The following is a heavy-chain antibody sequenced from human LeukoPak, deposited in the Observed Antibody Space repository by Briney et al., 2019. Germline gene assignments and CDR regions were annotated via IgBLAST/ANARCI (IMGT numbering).Heavy chain of an antibody. CDR2: EDGEA. Sequence: ASVKVSCKVSGYTLIELSIHWVRQAPGKGLEWMGGEDGEASYAQKFQGRVTMTEDTSTDTAYMDLSSVISGATAVYYCASIDLDSWGQGTLVTVSS. J-gene: IGHJ4*02. V-gene: IGHV1-24*01. D-gene: IGHD3-22*01. CDR1: GYTLIELS. CDR3: ASIDLDS.